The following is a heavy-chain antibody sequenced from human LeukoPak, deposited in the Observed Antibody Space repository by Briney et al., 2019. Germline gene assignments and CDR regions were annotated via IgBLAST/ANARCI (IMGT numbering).Heavy chain of an antibody. CDR2: IKMDGSEK. Sequence: GGSLRLSCAVSGFTFSSHWMSWVRQAPGKGLEWVANIKMDGSEKYYLDSVKGRFTISRDNARNSVYLQMSSLRAEDTAVYYCVRTPPTLGYCTETSCPFDHWGQGALVTVSS. D-gene: IGHD2-8*02. V-gene: IGHV3-7*01. CDR3: VRTPPTLGYCTETSCPFDH. J-gene: IGHJ4*02. CDR1: GFTFSSHW.